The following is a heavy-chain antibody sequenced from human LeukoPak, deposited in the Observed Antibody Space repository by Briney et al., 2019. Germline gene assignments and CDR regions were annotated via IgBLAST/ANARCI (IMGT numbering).Heavy chain of an antibody. V-gene: IGHV4-34*01. CDR1: GGSFSSYY. D-gene: IGHD2-15*01. J-gene: IGHJ4*02. CDR3: ARRPHPGGCSGGSCAFDY. CDR2: INHSGST. Sequence: SETLSLTYAVSGGSFSSYYWSWIRQPPGKGLEWIGEINHSGSTNYNASPTSRVTISVHTSKNQFSLKLSSVAAEDTAVYCCARRPHPGGCSGGSCAFDYWGQGTLVTVSS.